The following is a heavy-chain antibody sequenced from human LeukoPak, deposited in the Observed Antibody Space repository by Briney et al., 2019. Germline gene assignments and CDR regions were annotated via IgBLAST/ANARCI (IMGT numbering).Heavy chain of an antibody. V-gene: IGHV3-23*01. CDR2: ISGSGGST. J-gene: IGHJ4*02. CDR1: GFTFSSYG. CDR3: AKTLRQWLYGVDY. Sequence: GGSLRLSCAASGFTFSSYGMSWARQAPGKGLEWVSAISGSGGSTYYADSVKGRFTISRDNSKNTLYLQMNSLRAEDTAVYYCAKTLRQWLYGVDYWGQGTLVTVSS. D-gene: IGHD6-19*01.